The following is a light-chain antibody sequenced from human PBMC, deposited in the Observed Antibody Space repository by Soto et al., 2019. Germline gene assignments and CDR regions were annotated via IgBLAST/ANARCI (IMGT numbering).Light chain of an antibody. J-gene: IGKJ5*01. V-gene: IGKV4-1*01. CDR3: QQYYSTPPT. CDR2: WAY. CDR1: PSVVYSSNNKNY. Sequence: DIVMPQSPDSLAVSRCEMANVNXKSRPSVVYSSNNKNYLAWYQQKLGQPPKMLIYWAYTRESGVSVRFSGSGSGTDFTLTISSLQAEDVAVYYCQQYYSTPPTFGRGTRLEIK.